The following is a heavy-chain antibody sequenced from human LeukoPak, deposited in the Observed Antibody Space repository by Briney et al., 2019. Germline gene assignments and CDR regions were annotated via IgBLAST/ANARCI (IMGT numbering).Heavy chain of an antibody. Sequence: PSETLSLTCAVSGVSISTYYWSWIRQPPGKGLEWIWYIYYSGNSNYNPSLKSRVTISVDTSKNQFSLKLTSVTAAETAVYYCARGLSSGSYYNGIFDYWGQGTLVTVSS. CDR1: GVSISTYY. CDR2: IYYSGNS. D-gene: IGHD3-10*01. CDR3: ARGLSSGSYYNGIFDY. V-gene: IGHV4-59*01. J-gene: IGHJ4*02.